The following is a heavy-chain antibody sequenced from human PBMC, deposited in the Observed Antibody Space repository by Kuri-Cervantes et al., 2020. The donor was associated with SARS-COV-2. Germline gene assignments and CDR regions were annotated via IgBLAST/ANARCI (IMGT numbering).Heavy chain of an antibody. CDR3: ARVAIEMATITGYFDY. V-gene: IGHV3-30-3*01. D-gene: IGHD5-24*01. Sequence: GGSLRLSCTASKFTFSNYAVHWVRQAPGKGLEWVAVISFDGSNKKYADSLEGRFTVSRDNSKSTVYLQMNSLRPEDTAVYYCARVAIEMATITGYFDYWGQGTLVTVSS. J-gene: IGHJ4*02. CDR2: ISFDGSNK. CDR1: KFTFSNYA.